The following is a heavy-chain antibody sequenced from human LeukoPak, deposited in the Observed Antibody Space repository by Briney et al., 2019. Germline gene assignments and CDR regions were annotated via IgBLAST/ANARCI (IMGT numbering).Heavy chain of an antibody. CDR2: IEFDGTT. CDR1: GGSISSEC. J-gene: IGHJ4*02. Sequence: PSETLSLTCTVSGGSISSECWSWIRQPPGKGLEWIGYIEFDGTTNYRPSLRSRVTISGDTSKNQLSLRLSFVTAADTAVYYCARLGMVRGSFTFFDFWGQGALVTVSS. CDR3: ARLGMVRGSFTFFDF. D-gene: IGHD3-10*01. V-gene: IGHV4-59*08.